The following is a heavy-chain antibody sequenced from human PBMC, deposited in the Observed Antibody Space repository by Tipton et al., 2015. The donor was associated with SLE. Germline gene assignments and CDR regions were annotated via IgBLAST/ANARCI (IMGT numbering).Heavy chain of an antibody. J-gene: IGHJ3*02. CDR1: GFSFIDYG. D-gene: IGHD3-16*01. Sequence: SLRLSCVASGFSFIDYGMSWVRQSPAKGLEWVAAVSASGDSRYYADSVKGRFTISRDNSKNTLYLQMGSLRAEDMAVYYCARRGGLDAFDIWGQGTMVTVSS. V-gene: IGHV3-23*01. CDR2: VSASGDSR. CDR3: ARRGGLDAFDI.